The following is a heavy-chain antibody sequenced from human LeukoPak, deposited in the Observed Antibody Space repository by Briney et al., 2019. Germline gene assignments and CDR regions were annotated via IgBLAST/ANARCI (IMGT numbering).Heavy chain of an antibody. Sequence: SETLSLTCTVSGGSISSSSYYWGWIRQPPGKGLEWIGSIYYSGSTYYNPSLKSRVTISVDTSKNQFSLKLSSVTAADTAVYYCARRIAVVGGFRFDPWGQGTLVTVSS. CDR3: ARRIAVVGGFRFDP. CDR2: IYYSGST. J-gene: IGHJ5*02. D-gene: IGHD6-19*01. V-gene: IGHV4-39*01. CDR1: GGSISSSSYY.